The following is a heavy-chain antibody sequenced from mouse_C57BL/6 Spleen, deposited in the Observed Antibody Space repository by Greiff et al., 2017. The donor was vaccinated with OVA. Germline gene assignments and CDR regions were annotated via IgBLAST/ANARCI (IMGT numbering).Heavy chain of an antibody. J-gene: IGHJ2*01. V-gene: IGHV1-69*01. D-gene: IGHD1-1*01. CDR2: IDPSDSYT. CDR1: GYTFTSYW. Sequence: VQLQQSGAELVMPGASVKLSCKASGYTFTSYWMHWVKQRPGQGLEWIGEIDPSDSYTNYNQKFKGKSTLTVDKSSSTAYMQLSSLTSEDSAVYYCARFTTVGATDYWGQGTTLTVSS. CDR3: ARFTTVGATDY.